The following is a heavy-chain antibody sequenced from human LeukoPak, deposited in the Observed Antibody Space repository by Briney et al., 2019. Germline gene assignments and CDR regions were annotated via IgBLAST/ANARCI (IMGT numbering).Heavy chain of an antibody. J-gene: IGHJ4*02. D-gene: IGHD2-2*01. CDR2: IYSGGSK. Sequence: GGCLRLSCVASGFSVSSKSMSWVRQAPGKGLEWVSAIYSGGSKYHADSVRGRFTISRDNSKNTLYLQMNSLRAEDTALYYCASMPHYWGQGTLVPVFS. V-gene: IGHV3-53*01. CDR3: ASMPHY. CDR1: GFSVSSKS.